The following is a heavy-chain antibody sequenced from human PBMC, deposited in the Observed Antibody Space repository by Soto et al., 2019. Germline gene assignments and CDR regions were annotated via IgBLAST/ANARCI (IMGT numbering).Heavy chain of an antibody. V-gene: IGHV3-30-3*01. Sequence: PGGSLRLSCAASGFTFSSYAMHWVRQAPGKGLEWVAVISYDGSNKYYADSVKGRFTISRDNSKNTLYLQMNSLRAEDTAVYYCARGLGYCSGGSCYAPWGQGTLVTVSS. CDR2: ISYDGSNK. CDR1: GFTFSSYA. D-gene: IGHD2-15*01. J-gene: IGHJ5*02. CDR3: ARGLGYCSGGSCYAP.